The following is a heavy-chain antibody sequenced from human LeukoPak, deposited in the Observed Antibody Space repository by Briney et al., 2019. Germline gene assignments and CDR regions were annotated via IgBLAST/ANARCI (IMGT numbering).Heavy chain of an antibody. CDR1: GFTFSSYA. CDR2: ISGSGGST. Sequence: GGSLRLSCAASGFTFSSYAMSWVRQAPGKGLEWVSAISGSGGSTYYADSVKGRFTISRDNSKNTLYLQMNSLRAEDTAVYYCAKPLLEDGYYYGMDVWGQGTTVTVSS. V-gene: IGHV3-23*01. D-gene: IGHD1-1*01. J-gene: IGHJ6*02. CDR3: AKPLLEDGYYYGMDV.